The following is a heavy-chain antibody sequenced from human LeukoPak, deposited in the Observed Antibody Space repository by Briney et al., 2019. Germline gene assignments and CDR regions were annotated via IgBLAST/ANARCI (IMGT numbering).Heavy chain of an antibody. D-gene: IGHD4-17*01. J-gene: IGHJ3*02. CDR1: GGSISSGDYY. CDR3: AREGPIVPLGPYGDYQVEAFDI. CDR2: IYYSGST. V-gene: IGHV4-30-4*01. Sequence: SETLSLTCTVSGGSISSGDYYWSWIRQPPGKGLEWIGYIYYSGSTYYNPSLKSRVTISVDTSKNQFSLKLSSVTAADTAVYYCAREGPIVPLGPYGDYQVEAFDIWGQGTMVTVSS.